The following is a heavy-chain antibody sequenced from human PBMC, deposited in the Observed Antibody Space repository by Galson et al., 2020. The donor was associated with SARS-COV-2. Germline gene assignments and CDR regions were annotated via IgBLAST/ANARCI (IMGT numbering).Heavy chain of an antibody. CDR3: ARDGYIWFGELLFRGWFDP. CDR1: GGSISSYY. D-gene: IGHD3-10*01. V-gene: IGHV4-59*01. CDR2: IYYSGST. Sequence: ETSATLSLTCTVSGGSISSYYWSWIRQPPGKGLEWIGYIYYSGSTNYNPSLKSRVTISVDTSKNQFSLKLSSVTAADTAVYYCARDGYIWFGELLFRGWFDPWGQGTLVTVSS. J-gene: IGHJ5*02.